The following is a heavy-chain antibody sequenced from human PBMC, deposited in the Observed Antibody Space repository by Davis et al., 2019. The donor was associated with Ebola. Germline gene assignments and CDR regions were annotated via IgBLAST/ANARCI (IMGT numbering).Heavy chain of an antibody. CDR1: GGTFSSYA. V-gene: IGHV1-69*05. Sequence: SVKVSCKASGGTFSSYAISWVRQAPGQGLEWMGGIIPIFGTANYAQKFQGRVTMTTDTSTSTAYMELRSLRSDDTAVYYCARWIIVSPYYFDYWGQGTLVTVSS. CDR3: ARWIIVSPYYFDY. D-gene: IGHD2-2*03. J-gene: IGHJ4*02. CDR2: IIPIFGTA.